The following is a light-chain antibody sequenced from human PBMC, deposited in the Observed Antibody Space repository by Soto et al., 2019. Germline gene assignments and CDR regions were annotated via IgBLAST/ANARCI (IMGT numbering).Light chain of an antibody. Sequence: DIQMTQSPTSLSASVGDRVTITCRASQDIRNFVAWYQQKPGKAPKLLIYAASTLQSGVPSRFSGSGSGTDFTLTINSLQHDDVVHYSCKTHSSVPVFGPGTKVEIK. CDR1: QDIRNF. V-gene: IGKV1-27*01. CDR3: KTHSSVPV. J-gene: IGKJ3*01. CDR2: AAS.